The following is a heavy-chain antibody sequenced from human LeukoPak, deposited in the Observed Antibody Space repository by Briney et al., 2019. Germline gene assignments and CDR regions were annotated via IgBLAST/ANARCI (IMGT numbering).Heavy chain of an antibody. CDR1: GGSFSGYY. J-gene: IGHJ5*01. D-gene: IGHD5/OR15-5a*01. Sequence: SETLSLTCAVYGGSFSGYYWSWIRQPPGKGLEWIGEINHSVSTNYNPSLKSRLTMSIDKAKNKFSLKVNSVTAADTAVYYCARVVSGGTFDSWGQGTLVTVSS. V-gene: IGHV4-34*01. CDR2: INHSVST. CDR3: ARVVSGGTFDS.